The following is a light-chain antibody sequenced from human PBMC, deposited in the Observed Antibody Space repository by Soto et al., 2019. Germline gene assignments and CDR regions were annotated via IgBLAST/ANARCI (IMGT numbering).Light chain of an antibody. J-gene: IGKJ1*01. V-gene: IGKV3-20*01. CDR1: QSVSSIY. Sequence: EIVLTQSPGTLSLSPGERATLSCRASQSVSSIYSAWYQQKPGQAPRVVIYSTSTRATGIPDRFSGSGSGTDFTLTISILEPEDFAVYYCQQYGGAWTFGQGTKVEIK. CDR2: STS. CDR3: QQYGGAWT.